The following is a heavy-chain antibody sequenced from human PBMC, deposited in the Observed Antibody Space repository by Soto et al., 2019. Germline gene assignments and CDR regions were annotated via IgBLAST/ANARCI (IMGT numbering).Heavy chain of an antibody. CDR3: ARDAADTAMLSLFYIDY. V-gene: IGHV1-46*01. CDR1: GYTFTSYY. J-gene: IGHJ4*02. CDR2: INPSGGST. Sequence: ASVKVSCKASGYTFTSYYMHWVRQAPGQGLEWMGIINPSGGSTSYAQKFQGRVTMTRDTSTSTVYMELSSLRSEDTAVYYCARDAADTAMLSLFYIDYRGQGTQVTVSS. D-gene: IGHD5-18*01.